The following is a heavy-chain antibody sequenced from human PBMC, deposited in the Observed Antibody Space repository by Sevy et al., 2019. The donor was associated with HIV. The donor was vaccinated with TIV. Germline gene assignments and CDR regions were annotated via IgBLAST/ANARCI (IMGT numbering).Heavy chain of an antibody. CDR1: GFTFSSYS. Sequence: GGCLRLSCAASGFTFSSYSMNWVRQAPGKGLEWVSYISSRSSTIYYADSVKGRFTISRDNAKNSLYLQMNSLRDEDTAVYYCAREGIVVVPAAVQSYGMDVWGQGTTVTVSS. CDR2: ISSRSSTI. V-gene: IGHV3-48*02. D-gene: IGHD2-2*01. J-gene: IGHJ6*02. CDR3: AREGIVVVPAAVQSYGMDV.